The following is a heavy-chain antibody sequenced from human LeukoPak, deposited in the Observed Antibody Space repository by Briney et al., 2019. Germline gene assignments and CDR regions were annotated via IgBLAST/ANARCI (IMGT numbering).Heavy chain of an antibody. Sequence: GGSLRLSCAASGFTFSSYAMHWVRQAPGKGLEWVAVISYDGSNKYYADSVKGRFTISRGNSKNTLYLQMNSLRAEDTAVYYCARGFYYYDSSGYYYGYFQHWGQGTLVTVSS. CDR2: ISYDGSNK. CDR3: ARGFYYYDSSGYYYGYFQH. V-gene: IGHV3-30-3*01. D-gene: IGHD3-22*01. CDR1: GFTFSSYA. J-gene: IGHJ1*01.